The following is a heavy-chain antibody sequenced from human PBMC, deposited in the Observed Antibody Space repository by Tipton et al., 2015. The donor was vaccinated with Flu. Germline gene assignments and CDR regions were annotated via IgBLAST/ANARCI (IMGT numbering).Heavy chain of an antibody. V-gene: IGHV3-7*03. CDR3: AKRYCSSTICYIPDALAI. J-gene: IGHJ3*02. D-gene: IGHD2-2*01. CDR1: EFTFSSYW. CDR2: IKQDGSVK. Sequence: SLRLSCAASEFTFSSYWMSWVRQAPGKGLEWVANIKQDGSVKYYVDSVKGRFTISRDNAKNSLYLQMNSLRAEDTAVYYCAKRYCSSTICYIPDALAIWGQGTMVTVSS.